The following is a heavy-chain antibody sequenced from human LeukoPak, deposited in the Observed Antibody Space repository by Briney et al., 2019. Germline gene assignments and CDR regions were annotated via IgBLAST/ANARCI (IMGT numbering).Heavy chain of an antibody. CDR1: GYTFTGYY. CDR2: INPNSGGT. CDR3: ARDPTYYYGSGSYGWFDP. D-gene: IGHD3-10*01. V-gene: IGHV1-2*04. Sequence: GASVKVSCKASGYTFTGYYMHWVRQAPGQGLEWMGWINPNSGGTNYAQKFQGWVTMTRDTSISTAYMELSRLRSDDTAVYYCARDPTYYYGSGSYGWFDPWGQGTLVTVSS. J-gene: IGHJ5*02.